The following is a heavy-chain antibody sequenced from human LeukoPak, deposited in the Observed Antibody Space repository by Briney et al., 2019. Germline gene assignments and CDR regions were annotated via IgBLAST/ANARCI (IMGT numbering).Heavy chain of an antibody. Sequence: SETLSLTCAVYGGSFSGYYWSWIRQPPGKGLEWIGEINHSGSTNYNPSLKSRVTISVDTSKNQFSLKLSFVTAADTAVYYCAHGVGATSGDYWGQGTLVTVSS. CDR2: INHSGST. J-gene: IGHJ4*02. D-gene: IGHD1-26*01. V-gene: IGHV4-34*01. CDR3: AHGVGATSGDY. CDR1: GGSFSGYY.